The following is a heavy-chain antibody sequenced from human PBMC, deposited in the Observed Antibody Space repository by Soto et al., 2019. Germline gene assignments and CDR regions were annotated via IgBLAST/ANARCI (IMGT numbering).Heavy chain of an antibody. CDR3: ARSMVYATYFDY. CDR1: GFTSSSYA. D-gene: IGHD2-8*01. V-gene: IGHV3-30-3*01. CDR2: ISYDGSNK. J-gene: IGHJ4*02. Sequence: GGSLRLSCAASGFTSSSYAMHWVRQAPGKGLEWVAVISYDGSNKYYADSVKGRFTISRDNSKNTLYLQMNSLRAEDTAVYYCARSMVYATYFDYWGQGTLVTVSS.